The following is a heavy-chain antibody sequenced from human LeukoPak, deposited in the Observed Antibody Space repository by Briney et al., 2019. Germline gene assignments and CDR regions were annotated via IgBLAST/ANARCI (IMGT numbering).Heavy chain of an antibody. CDR1: GFTFSSYA. CDR2: ISYDGSNK. D-gene: IGHD5-18*01. Sequence: PGGSLRLSCAASGFTFSSYAMHWVRQAPGKGLEWVAVISYDGSNKYYADSVKGRFTISRDNSKNTLYLQMNSLRAEDTAVYYCARADTAMALYFDYWGQGTLVTVSS. CDR3: ARADTAMALYFDY. J-gene: IGHJ4*02. V-gene: IGHV3-30-3*01.